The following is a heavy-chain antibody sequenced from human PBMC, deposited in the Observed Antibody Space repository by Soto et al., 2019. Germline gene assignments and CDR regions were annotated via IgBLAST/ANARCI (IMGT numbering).Heavy chain of an antibody. CDR2: ISSSSSYI. CDR3: ARDLALEYYYYYGMDV. Sequence: PGGSLRLSCAASGFTFSSYSMNWVRQAPGKGLEWVSSISSSSSYIYYADSVKGRFTISRDNAKNSLYLQMNSLRAGDTAVYYCARDLALEYYYYYGMDVWGQGTTVTVSS. V-gene: IGHV3-21*01. CDR1: GFTFSSYS. J-gene: IGHJ6*02.